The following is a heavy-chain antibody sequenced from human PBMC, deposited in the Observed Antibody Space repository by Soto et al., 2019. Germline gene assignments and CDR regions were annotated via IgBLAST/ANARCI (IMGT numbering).Heavy chain of an antibody. V-gene: IGHV1-8*01. CDR1: GYTFTSYD. CDR2: MNPNSGNT. Sequence: ASVKVSCKASGYTFTSYDINWVRQATGQGLEWMGWMNPNSGNTGYAQKFQGRVTMTRNTSISTAYMELSSLRSEDTAVYYCASMHSSSWHDAFDIWGQGTMVTVSS. J-gene: IGHJ3*02. CDR3: ASMHSSSWHDAFDI. D-gene: IGHD6-13*01.